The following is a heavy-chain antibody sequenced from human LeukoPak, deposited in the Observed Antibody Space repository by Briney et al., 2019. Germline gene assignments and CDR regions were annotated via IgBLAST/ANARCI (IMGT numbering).Heavy chain of an antibody. J-gene: IGHJ5*02. Sequence: SETLSLTCAVSGGSISSGGYSWSWIRQPPGKGLEWIGYIYHSGSTYYNPSLKSRVTISVDRSKNQFSLKLSSVTAADTAAYYCARSGSYFRWFDPWGQGTLVTVSS. D-gene: IGHD1-26*01. V-gene: IGHV4-30-2*01. CDR3: ARSGSYFRWFDP. CDR2: IYHSGST. CDR1: GGSISSGGYS.